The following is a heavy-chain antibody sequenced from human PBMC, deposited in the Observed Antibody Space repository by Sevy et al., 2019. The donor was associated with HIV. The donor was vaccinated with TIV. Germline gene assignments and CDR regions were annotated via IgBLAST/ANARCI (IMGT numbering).Heavy chain of an antibody. V-gene: IGHV3-30*18. J-gene: IGHJ6*02. CDR3: ANAYSGSYSHSYLYALDV. Sequence: GGSLRLSCIGSGFSFSYYGIHWVRQSPGKGLDWVALISHDGINEYYADSVKGRFTISGDNSKNTVYLEMNSQRNEDMAIYFCANAYSGSYSHSYLYALDVWGQGTTVTVSS. CDR1: GFSFSYYG. D-gene: IGHD1-26*01. CDR2: ISHDGINE.